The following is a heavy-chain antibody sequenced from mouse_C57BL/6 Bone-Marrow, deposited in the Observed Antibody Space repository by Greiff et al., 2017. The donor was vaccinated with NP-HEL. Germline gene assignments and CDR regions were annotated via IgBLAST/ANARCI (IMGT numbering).Heavy chain of an antibody. Sequence: DVQLQESGAELVRPGASVKLSCTASGFNIKDDYMHWVKQRPEQGLEWIGWIDPENGDTEYASKFQGKATITADTSSNTAYLQLSSLTSEDTAVYYCTTTIARYFDYWGQGTTLTVSS. D-gene: IGHD2-12*01. CDR1: GFNIKDDY. J-gene: IGHJ2*01. V-gene: IGHV14-4*01. CDR3: TTTIARYFDY. CDR2: IDPENGDT.